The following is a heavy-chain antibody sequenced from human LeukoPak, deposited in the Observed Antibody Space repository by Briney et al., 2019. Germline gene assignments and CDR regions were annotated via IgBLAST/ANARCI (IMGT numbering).Heavy chain of an antibody. CDR1: GGTCRSYA. V-gene: IGHV1-69*13. J-gene: IGHJ4*02. D-gene: IGHD4-11*01. Sequence: SVKVSCKASGGTCRSYAISWVRQAPGQGLEWMGGIIPIFGTANYAQKFQGRVTITADESTSTAYMELSSLRSEDTAVYYCAREQASVTTPDYWGQGTLVTVSS. CDR3: AREQASVTTPDY. CDR2: IIPIFGTA.